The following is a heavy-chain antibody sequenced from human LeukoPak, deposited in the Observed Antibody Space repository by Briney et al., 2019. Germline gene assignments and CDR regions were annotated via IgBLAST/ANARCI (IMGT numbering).Heavy chain of an antibody. CDR3: ARHSSYTAAGGFDY. D-gene: IGHD6-13*01. CDR2: INHSGST. CDR1: GGSFSGYY. V-gene: IGHV4-34*01. Sequence: SETLSLTCAVYGGSFSGYYWSWIRQPPGKGLEWIGEINHSGSTNHNPSLKSRVTISLDTSKNQFSLKLSSVTAADTAVYYCARHSSYTAAGGFDYWGQGTLVTVSS. J-gene: IGHJ4*02.